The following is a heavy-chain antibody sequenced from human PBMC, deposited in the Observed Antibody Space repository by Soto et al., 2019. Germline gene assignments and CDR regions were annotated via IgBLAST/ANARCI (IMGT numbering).Heavy chain of an antibody. D-gene: IGHD6-19*01. CDR1: GFTFSNYY. J-gene: IGHJ4*02. CDR2: ISSREVTV. Sequence: QVQLVESGGGSVKPGGSLRLSCAASGFTFSNYYMTWIRQAPGKGLECLSYISSREVTVYYADSVKGRFTISRDNTKNSLYLQMTTLRDEDTAVYYCARVSASGWHVNGRDYFDSWGQGTLVTVSS. V-gene: IGHV3-11*01. CDR3: ARVSASGWHVNGRDYFDS.